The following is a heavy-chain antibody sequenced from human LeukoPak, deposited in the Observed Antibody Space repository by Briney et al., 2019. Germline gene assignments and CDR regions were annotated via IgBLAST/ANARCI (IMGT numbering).Heavy chain of an antibody. CDR1: GGSISSYY. D-gene: IGHD5-18*01. J-gene: IGHJ4*02. V-gene: IGHV4-59*08. CDR3: ARHGYSYGYFDY. CDR2: IYHSGST. Sequence: PSETLSLTCTVSGGSISSYYWSWLRQPPEKGLEWIGYIYHSGSTSYNPSLKSRVTISVDTSKNQFSLKLSSVTAADTAVYYCARHGYSYGYFDYWGQGTLVTVSS.